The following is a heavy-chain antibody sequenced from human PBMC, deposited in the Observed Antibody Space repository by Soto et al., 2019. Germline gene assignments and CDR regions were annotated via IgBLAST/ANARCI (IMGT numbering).Heavy chain of an antibody. D-gene: IGHD6-13*01. J-gene: IGHJ4*02. CDR3: AKDLKVAAAGYFFDH. CDR2: IANDGGDK. V-gene: IGHV3-30*18. Sequence: PGGSLRLSCAASVFTFINYGMHWVRQAPGKGLEWVSVIANDGGDKKYANSVKGRFTISRENAKNTMYLQMNSLRAEDTAVYYCAKDLKVAAAGYFFDHWGQGTLVTVSS. CDR1: VFTFINYG.